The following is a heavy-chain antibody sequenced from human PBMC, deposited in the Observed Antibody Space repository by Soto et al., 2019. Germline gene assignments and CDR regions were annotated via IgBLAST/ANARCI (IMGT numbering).Heavy chain of an antibody. CDR2: ISSSSSNI. Sequence: EVQLVESGGGLVKPGGSLRLSCAASGFIFSSYTMTWVRQAPGKGLEWVSSISSSSSNIEYADSVKGRFSVCRDNANNSLFLQINSLRAEDTAVYYCAREDYAGASPRFDYWGLGALVTVSS. D-gene: IGHD4-17*01. CDR1: GFIFSSYT. CDR3: AREDYAGASPRFDY. J-gene: IGHJ4*02. V-gene: IGHV3-21*01.